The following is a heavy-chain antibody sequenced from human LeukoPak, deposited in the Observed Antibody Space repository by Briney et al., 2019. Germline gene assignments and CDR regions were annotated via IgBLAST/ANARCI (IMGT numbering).Heavy chain of an antibody. J-gene: IGHJ4*02. CDR1: GFTFSNAW. CDR3: TTSQTSYDILTGYYLSDY. D-gene: IGHD3-9*01. CDR2: IKSKTDGGTT. Sequence: GGSLRLSCAASGFTFSNAWMSWVRQAPGKGLEWVGRIKSKTDGGTTDYAAPVKGRFTISRDDSKNTLYLQMNSLKTEDTAVYYCTTSQTSYDILTGYYLSDYWGQGTLVTVSS. V-gene: IGHV3-15*01.